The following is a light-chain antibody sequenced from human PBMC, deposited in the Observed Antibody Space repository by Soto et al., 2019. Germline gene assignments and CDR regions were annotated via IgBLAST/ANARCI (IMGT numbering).Light chain of an antibody. CDR3: QQLNSYPGT. CDR1: QAISSY. Sequence: DIQLTQSPSFLSASVGDRVTITCRASQAISSYLAWYQQKPGKAPKLLIYAASTLQGGVPSRFSGSGYGTELTLTISSLQPEDFATYYCQQLNSYPGTFGQGTKVEIK. CDR2: AAS. V-gene: IGKV1-9*01. J-gene: IGKJ1*01.